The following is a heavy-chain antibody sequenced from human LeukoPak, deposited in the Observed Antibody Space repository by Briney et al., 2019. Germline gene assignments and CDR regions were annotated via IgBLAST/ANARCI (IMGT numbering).Heavy chain of an antibody. J-gene: IGHJ6*02. D-gene: IGHD6-13*01. CDR1: GLTLDEYA. V-gene: IGHV3-9*01. CDR3: AKDVSSTSYYYYGMDV. Sequence: GGSLRLSCAVSGLTLDEYAMHWVRHAPGKGLEWVSGISWNSGSIDYADSVKGRFTISRDNAKNSLSLQMNNLRAEDTALYYCAKDVSSTSYYYYGMDVWGQGTTVTVSS. CDR2: ISWNSGSI.